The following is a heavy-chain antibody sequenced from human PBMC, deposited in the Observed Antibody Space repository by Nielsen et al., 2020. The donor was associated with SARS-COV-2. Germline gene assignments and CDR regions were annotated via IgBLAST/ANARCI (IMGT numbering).Heavy chain of an antibody. Sequence: SETLSLTCAVSGGSISSGGYSWRWIRQQPGKGLEWIGYIYHSRRTYYNPSLKSRVTISVDRSKNQFSLKLSSVTAADTAVYYCARGGRITFGGADDAFDIWGQGTMVTVAS. CDR1: GGSISSGGYS. V-gene: IGHV4-30-2*01. J-gene: IGHJ3*02. CDR2: IYHSRRT. D-gene: IGHD3-16*01. CDR3: ARGGRITFGGADDAFDI.